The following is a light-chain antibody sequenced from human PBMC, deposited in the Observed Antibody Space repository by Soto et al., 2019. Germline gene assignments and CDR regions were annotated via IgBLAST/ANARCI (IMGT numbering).Light chain of an antibody. CDR1: QSVSSN. CDR2: GAS. Sequence: EIVMTQSPATLSVSPGERATLSCRASQSVSSNLAWYQQKPGQAPRLLIYGASTRATGIPARFSGSGSGTEFTLTISSLQSEDFAVHYCQQYNNWPLSTFGQGTKLEIK. J-gene: IGKJ2*01. CDR3: QQYNNWPLST. V-gene: IGKV3-15*01.